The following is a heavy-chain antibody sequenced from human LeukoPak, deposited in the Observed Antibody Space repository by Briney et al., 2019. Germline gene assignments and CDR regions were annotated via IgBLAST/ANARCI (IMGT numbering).Heavy chain of an antibody. Sequence: GRSLRLSCAASGYGFSSYGMQWVRQAPGKGLEWVAVIWYDGSKKYYADSVKGRFTISRDNSKNTLYLQMNSLRAEDTAVYYCAKDIVLLWFGELSGRAFDIWGQGTMVTVSS. CDR1: GYGFSSYG. CDR3: AKDIVLLWFGELSGRAFDI. CDR2: IWYDGSKK. D-gene: IGHD3-10*01. V-gene: IGHV3-33*06. J-gene: IGHJ3*02.